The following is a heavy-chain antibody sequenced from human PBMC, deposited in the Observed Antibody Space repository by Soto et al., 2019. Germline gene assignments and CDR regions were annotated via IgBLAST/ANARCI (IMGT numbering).Heavy chain of an antibody. V-gene: IGHV3-23*01. CDR3: AKVNSIVGDGDHDY. J-gene: IGHJ4*02. CDR2: ISSSGDIP. CDR1: GFTFTTYA. Sequence: EVQLLESGGGLVQPGGSLRLSCAASGFTFTTYAMSWVRQPPGKGMEWVSGISSSGDIPYYADSVKGRFTISRDQSKKTVYLQMNSLRADDTALYYCAKVNSIVGDGDHDYWGQGTLVSVSS. D-gene: IGHD4-17*01.